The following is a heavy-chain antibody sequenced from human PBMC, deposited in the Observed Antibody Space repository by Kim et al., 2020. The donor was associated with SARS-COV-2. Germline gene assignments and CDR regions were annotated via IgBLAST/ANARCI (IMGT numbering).Heavy chain of an antibody. D-gene: IGHD2-2*01. J-gene: IGHJ6*03. CDR3: AREGGCSSTSCYLVYYYYYMDV. V-gene: IGHV1-18*01. CDR1: GYTFTSYG. Sequence: ASVKVSCKASGYTFTSYGISWVRQAPGQGLEWMGWISAYNGNTNYAQKLQGRVTMTTDTSTSTAYMELRSLRSDDTAVYYCAREGGCSSTSCYLVYYYYYMDVWGKGTTVTVSS. CDR2: ISAYNGNT.